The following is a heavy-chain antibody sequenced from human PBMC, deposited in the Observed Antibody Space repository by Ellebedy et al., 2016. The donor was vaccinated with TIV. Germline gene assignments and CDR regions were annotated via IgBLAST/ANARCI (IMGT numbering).Heavy chain of an antibody. V-gene: IGHV4-39*07. CDR1: SGSISSSNYY. Sequence: SETLSLXXTVSSGSISSSNYYWGWIRQPPGKGLEWIGNIYYSGSTYYSPSLKSRVTISVDTSKNQFSLKLSSVTAADTAVYYCARLGTIFGVVTGEYFDYWGQGTLVTVSS. D-gene: IGHD3-3*01. CDR3: ARLGTIFGVVTGEYFDY. CDR2: IYYSGST. J-gene: IGHJ4*02.